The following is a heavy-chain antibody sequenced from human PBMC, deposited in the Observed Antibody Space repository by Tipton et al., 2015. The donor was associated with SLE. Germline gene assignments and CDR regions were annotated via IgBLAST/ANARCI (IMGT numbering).Heavy chain of an antibody. CDR1: GGSISSGGYY. V-gene: IGHV4-31*03. Sequence: TPSLTCTVSGGSISSGGYYWSWIRQHPGKGLEWIGYIYYSGSTYYNPSLKSRVTISVDTSKNQFSLKLSSVTAADTAVYYCARVTGERNYFDYWGQGTLVTVSS. CDR2: IYYSGST. CDR3: ARVTGERNYFDY. D-gene: IGHD7-27*01. J-gene: IGHJ4*02.